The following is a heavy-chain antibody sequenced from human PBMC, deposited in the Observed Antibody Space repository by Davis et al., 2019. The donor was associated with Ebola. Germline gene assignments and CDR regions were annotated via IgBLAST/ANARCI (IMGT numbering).Heavy chain of an antibody. CDR3: AKVLIVLMVYAPLDY. CDR2: ISDDGSNK. V-gene: IGHV3-30*18. D-gene: IGHD2-8*01. Sequence: GGSLRLSCEASGFTFNSFGMHWVRQAPGKGLEWLAVISDDGSNKYYADSVKGRFTISRDNSKNTLYLQMNSLRAEDTAVYYCAKVLIVLMVYAPLDYWGQGTLVTVSS. J-gene: IGHJ4*02. CDR1: GFTFNSFG.